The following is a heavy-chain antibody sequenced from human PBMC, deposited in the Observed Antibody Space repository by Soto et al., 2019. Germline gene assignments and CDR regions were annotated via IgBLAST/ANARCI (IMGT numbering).Heavy chain of an antibody. D-gene: IGHD3-10*01. Sequence: SETLSLTCSVSGGSISSFTYYWGWIRQPPGKGLEWTGTVYYNENTYYNPSLKSRVTITVDTAKNQFSLNLRSVTAADTAMYFCARRERYYGSPGWFDPWGPGTLVTVSS. CDR2: VYYNENT. CDR1: GGSISSFTYY. V-gene: IGHV4-39*01. CDR3: ARRERYYGSPGWFDP. J-gene: IGHJ5*02.